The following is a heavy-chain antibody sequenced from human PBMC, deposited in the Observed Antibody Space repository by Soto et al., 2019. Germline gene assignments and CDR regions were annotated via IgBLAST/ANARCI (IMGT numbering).Heavy chain of an antibody. V-gene: IGHV3-48*02. CDR1: GFTFGSYS. CDR3: ARDFIRPITGTTWYYGMDV. D-gene: IGHD1-7*01. J-gene: IGHJ6*02. CDR2: ISSSSSTI. Sequence: PGGSLRLSCAASGFTFGSYSMNWVRQAPGKGLEWVSYISSSSSTIYYADSVKGRFTISRDNAKNSLYLQMNSLRDEDTAVYYCARDFIRPITGTTWYYGMDVWGQGTTVTVSS.